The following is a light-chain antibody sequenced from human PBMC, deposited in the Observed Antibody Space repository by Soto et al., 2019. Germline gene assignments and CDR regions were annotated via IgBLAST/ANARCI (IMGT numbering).Light chain of an antibody. CDR1: PRIKIY. J-gene: IGKJ5*01. V-gene: IGKV1-39*01. CDR3: QQSFSTPT. CDR2: SAS. Sequence: DIQMTHSPSSLSTSIGDXVTITCRASPRIKIYLNLCRQKPGKAPEILIYSASNLQSGVPSRFSGSGSGTDFPLTISGLQSEYFATYYCQQSFSTPTFAQGTRLEIK.